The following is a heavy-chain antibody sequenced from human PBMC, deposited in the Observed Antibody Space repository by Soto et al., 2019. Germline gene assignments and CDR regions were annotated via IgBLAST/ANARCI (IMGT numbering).Heavy chain of an antibody. V-gene: IGHV1-46*01. J-gene: IGHJ4*02. D-gene: IGHD6-19*01. CDR3: ASNLGWSSGWYN. CDR2: INPSGGST. Sequence: APGKGSRKGSCYTFPSHYIRWGQKAPGQGLEWMGIINPSGGSTSYAQKFQGRVTMTRDTSTSTVYMELSSLRSEDTAVYYCASNLGWSSGWYNWGQGTLVTVSS. CDR1: CYTFPSHY.